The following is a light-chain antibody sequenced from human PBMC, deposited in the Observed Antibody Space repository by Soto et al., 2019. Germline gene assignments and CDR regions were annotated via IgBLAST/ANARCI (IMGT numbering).Light chain of an antibody. J-gene: IGKJ5*01. Sequence: EIVMTQSPVTLSVSPGERATLSCRASQSVSSNLAWYQQKPGQATRLLIYGASTRATGIPARFSGSGSGTEFTLTISSLQSEDFAVYYCQQYNNWPPVTFGQGTRLEIK. CDR2: GAS. CDR1: QSVSSN. CDR3: QQYNNWPPVT. V-gene: IGKV3-15*01.